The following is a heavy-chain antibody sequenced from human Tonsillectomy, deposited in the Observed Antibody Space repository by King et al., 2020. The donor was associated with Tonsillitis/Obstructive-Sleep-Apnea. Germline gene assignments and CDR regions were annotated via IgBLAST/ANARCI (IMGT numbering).Heavy chain of an antibody. Sequence: QLVQSGAEVKKPGASVKVSCKASGYTFTDYYIHWVRRAPGQGLEWMGIIVPSGGSTSYAQKFQGRVTLTEDTSTSTVYMELSNLRSDDTAIYFCARGVVVPAAFPYLGDYWGQGSLVTVSS. J-gene: IGHJ4*02. CDR1: GYTFTDYY. D-gene: IGHD2-2*01. V-gene: IGHV1-46*01. CDR2: IVPSGGST. CDR3: ARGVVVPAAFPYLGDY.